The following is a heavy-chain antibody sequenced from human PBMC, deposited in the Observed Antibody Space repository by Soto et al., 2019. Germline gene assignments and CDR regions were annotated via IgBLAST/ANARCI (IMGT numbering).Heavy chain of an antibody. CDR3: ARGGLYYYGSGSYYYYYGMDV. Sequence: GPSVKVSCKASGYTFTSYDINWVRQATGQGLEWMGWMNPNSGNTGYAQKFQGRVTMTRNTSISTAYMELSSLRSEDTAVYYCARGGLYYYGSGSYYYYYGMDVWGQGTTVTVSS. D-gene: IGHD3-10*01. V-gene: IGHV1-8*01. CDR2: MNPNSGNT. CDR1: GYTFTSYD. J-gene: IGHJ6*02.